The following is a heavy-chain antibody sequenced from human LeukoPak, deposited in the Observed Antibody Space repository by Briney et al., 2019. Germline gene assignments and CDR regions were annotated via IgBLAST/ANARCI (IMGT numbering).Heavy chain of an antibody. D-gene: IGHD5-18*01. CDR2: IYYSGST. Sequence: PSETLSLTCTVSGGSISSYYWSWIRQPPGKRLEWIGYIYYSGSTNYNPSLKSRVTISVDTSNNQFSLKLSSVTAADTAVYYCARVTSYGSWDAFDIWGQGTMVTVSS. CDR3: ARVTSYGSWDAFDI. J-gene: IGHJ3*02. CDR1: GGSISSYY. V-gene: IGHV4-59*01.